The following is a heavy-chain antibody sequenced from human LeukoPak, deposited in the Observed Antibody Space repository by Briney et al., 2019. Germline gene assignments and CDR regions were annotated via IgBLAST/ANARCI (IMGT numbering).Heavy chain of an antibody. V-gene: IGHV3-11*06. J-gene: IGHJ4*02. D-gene: IGHD4-17*01. CDR3: VGGGHYGDYDAY. CDR1: GFTSSDYY. CDR2: ISSDSTYT. Sequence: GGSLRLSCAVSGFTSSDYYMSWVRQAPGKGMECVSYISSDSTYTNYADSVRGRFTISRDNAKNSLYLQMNSLRAEDTAVYYCVGGGHYGDYDAYWGQGTLVTVSS.